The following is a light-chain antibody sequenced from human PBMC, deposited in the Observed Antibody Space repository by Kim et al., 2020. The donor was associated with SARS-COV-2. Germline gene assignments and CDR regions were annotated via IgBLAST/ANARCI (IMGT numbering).Light chain of an antibody. CDR2: EDN. V-gene: IGLV6-57*03. Sequence: GKTVTSSCTRSSGSIASNYVQGYQQRPGSAPTTVIYEDNQSPSGVPDRFSGSIDSSSNSASLTISGLKTEDEADYYCQSYDSSNWVFGGGTQLTVL. CDR1: SGSIASNY. CDR3: QSYDSSNWV. J-gene: IGLJ3*02.